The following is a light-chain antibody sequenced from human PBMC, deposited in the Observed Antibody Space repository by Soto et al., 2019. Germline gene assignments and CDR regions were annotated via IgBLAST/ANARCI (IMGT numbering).Light chain of an antibody. CDR3: QQYNSYKT. Sequence: DIPITQSPSTLSASVGDRVTITCRASQTIRNQLAWYQQKPGKAPKVLIYDSSSLESGVPSRFSGSGSGTEFTLTISSLQRDDFATYYCQQYNSYKTFGQGTKVEIK. CDR1: QTIRNQ. CDR2: DSS. J-gene: IGKJ1*01. V-gene: IGKV1-5*01.